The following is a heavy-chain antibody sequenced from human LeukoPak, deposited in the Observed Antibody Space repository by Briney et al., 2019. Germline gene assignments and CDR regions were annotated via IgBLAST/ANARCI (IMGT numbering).Heavy chain of an antibody. CDR3: ARGGWFFDY. V-gene: IGHV4-59*01. J-gene: IGHJ4*02. D-gene: IGHD6-19*01. CDR2: IYYSGST. Sequence: SETLSLTCTVSGGSISSYYRSWARQPPGKGLEWIGYIYYSGSTNYNPSLRCRVTISVDTSNNQFSQKLSSVTAADTAVYYCARGGWFFDYWGQGTLVTVSS. CDR1: GGSISSYY.